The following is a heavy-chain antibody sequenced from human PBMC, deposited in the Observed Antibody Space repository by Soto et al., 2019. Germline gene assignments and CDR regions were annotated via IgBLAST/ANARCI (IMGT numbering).Heavy chain of an antibody. J-gene: IGHJ4*02. V-gene: IGHV1-18*04. CDR1: GYTFTGYY. D-gene: IGHD3-10*01. CDR3: ARGTFDPKGSSDF. Sequence: GASVKVSCKASGYTFTGYYMHWVRQAPGQGLEWVGWISAYNGNTNYAQSLQGRVTMTTDTSTNTAYMELRSLRSGDTALYYCARGTFDPKGSSDFWGQGTLVTVSS. CDR2: ISAYNGNT.